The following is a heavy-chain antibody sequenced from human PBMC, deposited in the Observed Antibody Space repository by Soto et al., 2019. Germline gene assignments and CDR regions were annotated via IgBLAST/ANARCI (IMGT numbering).Heavy chain of an antibody. Sequence: QLQLQESGPGLVKPSETLSLTCTVSGGSISSSSYYWGWIRQRPGKGLEWIGSIYYSGSTDHNPSLKRQVHISVDKSKNYFSRKLSSVTAADTAVYYCARQRGYSNWVDPWGQGTLVTVSS. J-gene: IGHJ5*02. CDR3: ARQRGYSNWVDP. CDR2: IYYSGST. CDR1: GGSISSSSYY. D-gene: IGHD3-3*01. V-gene: IGHV4-39*01.